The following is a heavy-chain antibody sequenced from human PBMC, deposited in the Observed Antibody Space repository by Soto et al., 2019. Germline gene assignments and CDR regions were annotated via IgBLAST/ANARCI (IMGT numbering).Heavy chain of an antibody. CDR3: SNWFDS. Sequence: EVQLVESGGGLVQPGGSLRLSCAASGFTFSSYWMHWVRQATGKGLVWVSRINGDGSSTGYADSVKGRFTISRDNAKNTLYLQMNRLRAEDTAVYYCSNWFDSWGQGTLVTVSS. V-gene: IGHV3-74*01. J-gene: IGHJ5*01. CDR1: GFTFSSYW. CDR2: INGDGSST.